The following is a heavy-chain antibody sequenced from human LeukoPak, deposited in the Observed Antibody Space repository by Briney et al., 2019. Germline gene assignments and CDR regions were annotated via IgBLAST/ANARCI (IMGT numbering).Heavy chain of an antibody. V-gene: IGHV1-2*06. CDR3: ARGDYGDYGRWNWFDP. J-gene: IGHJ5*02. CDR1: GYTFTGYY. Sequence: ASVKVSCKASGYTFTGYYMHWVRQAPGQGLEWMGRINPNSGGTNYAQKFQGRVTMTRDTSISTAYMELSRLRSDDTAVYYCARGDYGDYGRWNWFDPWGQGTLVTVSS. CDR2: INPNSGGT. D-gene: IGHD4-17*01.